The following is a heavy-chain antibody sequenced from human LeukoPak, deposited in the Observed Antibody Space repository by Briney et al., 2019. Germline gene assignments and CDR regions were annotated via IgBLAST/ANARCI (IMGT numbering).Heavy chain of an antibody. CDR1: GGSISSSSYY. CDR3: ARDYITGTTIGVDY. V-gene: IGHV4-39*07. Sequence: SETLSLTCTVSGGSISSSSYYWGWIRQPPGKGLEWIGSIYYSGSTYYNPSLKRRVTISVDTSKNQFSLKLSSVTAADTAVYYCARDYITGTTIGVDYWGQGTLVTVPS. CDR2: IYYSGST. D-gene: IGHD1-7*01. J-gene: IGHJ4*02.